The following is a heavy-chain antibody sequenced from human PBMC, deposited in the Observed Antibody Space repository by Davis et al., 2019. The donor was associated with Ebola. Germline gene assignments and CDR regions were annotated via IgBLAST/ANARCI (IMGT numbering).Heavy chain of an antibody. J-gene: IGHJ4*02. Sequence: HSQTLSLTCAISGDSVSSGGWNWIRQSPSRGLEWLGRTYYTSKWNNDYAVSVKSRITINPDTSKNQFSLQLNSVTPEDTAVYYCAKGWLRSGIRYWGQGTLVTVSS. CDR2: TYYTSKWNN. V-gene: IGHV6-1*01. CDR1: GDSVSSGG. D-gene: IGHD5-12*01. CDR3: AKGWLRSGIRY.